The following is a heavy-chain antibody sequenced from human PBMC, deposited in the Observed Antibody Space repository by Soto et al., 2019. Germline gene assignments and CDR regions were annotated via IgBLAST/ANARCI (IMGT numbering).Heavy chain of an antibody. D-gene: IGHD1-1*01. CDR2: IYYSGST. V-gene: IGHV4-39*07. CDR1: GGSISSSSYY. CDR3: ARGQGRTTHFDY. Sequence: PSETLSLTCTVSGGSISSSSYYWGWIRQPPGKGLEWIGYIYYSGSTNYNPSLKSRVTISVDTPKNQFSLKLSSVTAADPAVYYWARGQGRTTHFDYWGQGTLVTVSS. J-gene: IGHJ4*02.